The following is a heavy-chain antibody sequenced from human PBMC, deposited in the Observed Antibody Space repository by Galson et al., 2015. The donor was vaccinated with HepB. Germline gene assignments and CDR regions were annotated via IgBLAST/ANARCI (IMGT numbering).Heavy chain of an antibody. CDR1: GFTFSSSA. V-gene: IGHV3-30-3*01. CDR3: AIGMGVVVPAVTCYFDY. CDR2: ISYDGSNR. J-gene: IGHJ4*02. D-gene: IGHD2-2*01. Sequence: SLRLSCEASGFTFSSSAMQWVRQAPGKGLEWVAVISYDGSNRYYADYVKGRFTISRDNSTNTAYLQMNSLRAEDTAVYYCAIGMGVVVPAVTCYFDYWGQGTMVTVSS.